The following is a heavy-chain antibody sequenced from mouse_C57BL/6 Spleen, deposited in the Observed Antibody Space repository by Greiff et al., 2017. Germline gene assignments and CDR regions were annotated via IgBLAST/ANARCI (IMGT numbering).Heavy chain of an antibody. D-gene: IGHD1-1*01. Sequence: EVKLVESGGGLVKPGGSLKLSCAASGFTFSDYGMHWVRQAPEKGLEWVAYISSGSSTIYYADTVKGRFTISGDNAKNTLFLQMTSLRSEDTAMYYCAKGALFTTVVATGYFDVWGTGTTVTVSS. CDR2: ISSGSSTI. CDR1: GFTFSDYG. J-gene: IGHJ1*03. CDR3: AKGALFTTVVATGYFDV. V-gene: IGHV5-17*01.